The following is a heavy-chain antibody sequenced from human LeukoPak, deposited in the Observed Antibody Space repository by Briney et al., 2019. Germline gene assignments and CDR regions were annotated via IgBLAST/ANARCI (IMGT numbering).Heavy chain of an antibody. CDR1: GGSITSGGFY. CDR2: IYYSGST. V-gene: IGHV4-31*03. Sequence: SETLSLTCTDSGGSITSGGFYWSWIRQLPGKGLEWIGYIYYSGSTYYNPSLKSRVTISVDTSKNQFSLKLSSVTAADTAVYYCARDQRYCSGGNCYFFDYWGQGTLVTVSS. D-gene: IGHD2-15*01. J-gene: IGHJ4*02. CDR3: ARDQRYCSGGNCYFFDY.